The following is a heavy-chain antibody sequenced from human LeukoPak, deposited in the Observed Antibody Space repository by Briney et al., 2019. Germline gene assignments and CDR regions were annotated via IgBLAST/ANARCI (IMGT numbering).Heavy chain of an antibody. CDR1: GYTFTSYY. D-gene: IGHD5-18*01. CDR3: ARNTAMVPDFDY. J-gene: IGHJ4*02. CDR2: INPSGGST. V-gene: IGHV1-46*01. Sequence: ASVEVSCKASGYTFTSYYMHWVRQAPGHGLEWMGIINPSGGSTSYAQKFQGRVTMTRDMSTSTVYMELSSLRSEDTAVYYCARNTAMVPDFDYWGQGTLVTVSS.